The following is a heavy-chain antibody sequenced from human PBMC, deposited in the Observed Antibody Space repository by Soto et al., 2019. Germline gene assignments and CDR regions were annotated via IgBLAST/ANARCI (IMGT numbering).Heavy chain of an antibody. Sequence: GESLKISCKGSGYSFTSYWIGWVRQMPGKGLEWMGIIYPGDSDTRYSPSFQGQVTISADKSISTAYLQWSSLKASDTAMYYCARIKYYDFWSGYSDYYYYMVVWGKGTTVTVSS. CDR2: IYPGDSDT. CDR3: ARIKYYDFWSGYSDYYYYMVV. CDR1: GYSFTSYW. V-gene: IGHV5-51*01. J-gene: IGHJ6*03. D-gene: IGHD3-3*01.